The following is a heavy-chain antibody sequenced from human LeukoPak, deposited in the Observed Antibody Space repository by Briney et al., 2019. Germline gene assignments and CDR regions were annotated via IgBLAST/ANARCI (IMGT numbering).Heavy chain of an antibody. CDR1: GFTFSNYG. CDR2: TRYDGRNE. CDR3: AKVEDGYSLNY. Sequence: GGSLRLSCAASGFTFSNYGMHWLGQAPGKGLEWVAFTRYDGRNEYYADSVKGRFTISRDNSKNTLYLQMNSLRVEDTAMYYCAKVEDGYSLNYWGQGTLVTVSS. V-gene: IGHV3-30*02. J-gene: IGHJ4*02. D-gene: IGHD5-24*01.